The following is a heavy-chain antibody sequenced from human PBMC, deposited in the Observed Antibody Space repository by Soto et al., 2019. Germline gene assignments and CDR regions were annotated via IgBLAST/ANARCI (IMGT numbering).Heavy chain of an antibody. J-gene: IGHJ3*02. CDR3: ARDPQYSGSLSGGRDAFDI. D-gene: IGHD1-26*01. V-gene: IGHV1-18*01. Sequence: QVQLMQSGPEVKKPGASVKVSCKASGYTFTSCGITWVRQAPGQGLEWIGWISVYNGNTHYAESLQGRVAMTTDPSTSTAYMELRSLTSDDTAMYYCARDPQYSGSLSGGRDAFDIWGQGTMVTVSS. CDR1: GYTFTSCG. CDR2: ISVYNGNT.